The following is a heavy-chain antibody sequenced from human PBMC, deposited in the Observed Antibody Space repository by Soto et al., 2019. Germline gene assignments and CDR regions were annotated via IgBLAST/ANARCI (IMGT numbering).Heavy chain of an antibody. D-gene: IGHD5-12*01. CDR3: AKSMLVATPNPQGESDS. J-gene: IGHJ4*02. CDR1: GFTFSSYG. V-gene: IGHV3-30*18. Sequence: XGSLRLSCAASGFTFSSYGMHWVRQAPGKGLEWVAVISYDGSNKYYADSVKGRFTISRDNSKNTLYLQMNSLRAEDTAVYYCAKSMLVATPNPQGESDSWGQGTLVTV. CDR2: ISYDGSNK.